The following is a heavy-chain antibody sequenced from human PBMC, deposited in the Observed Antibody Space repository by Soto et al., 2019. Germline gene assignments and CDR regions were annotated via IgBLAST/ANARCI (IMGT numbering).Heavy chain of an antibody. J-gene: IGHJ6*01. D-gene: IGHD3-10*01. Sequence: EVQLVESGGGLVQPGGSLRLSCAASGFTFSNYWMYWVRQAPGKGLVWVSRVNNDGTDTTHAESVKGQFTISRDNAENTLYLEMNSLRPEDTAVYYCAGGGVQHALGVWGQGCTVNVSS. CDR3: AGGGVQHALGV. CDR1: GFTFSNYW. CDR2: VNNDGTDT. V-gene: IGHV3-74*03.